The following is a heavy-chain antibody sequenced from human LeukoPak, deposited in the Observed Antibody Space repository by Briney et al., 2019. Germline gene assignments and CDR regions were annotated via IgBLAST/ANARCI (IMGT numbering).Heavy chain of an antibody. V-gene: IGHV4-34*01. J-gene: IGHJ3*02. CDR1: GGSFSGYY. CDR3: ARAVGTFDAFDI. Sequence: SETLSLTCAVYGGSFSGYYWSWIRQPPGKGLEWIGEINHSGSTNYNPSLKSRVTISVDTSKNQFSLKLSSVTAADTAVYYCARAVGTFDAFDIWGQGTMVTVSS. CDR2: INHSGST.